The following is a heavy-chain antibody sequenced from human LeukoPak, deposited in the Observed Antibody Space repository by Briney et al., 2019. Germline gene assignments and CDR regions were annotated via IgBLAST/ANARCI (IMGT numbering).Heavy chain of an antibody. Sequence: SETLSLTCAVSGYSISYYYWTWIRQPAGKGLEWIGRIYSNGGTNYNPSLNSRVTMSIDTAKNQFSLNLSSVTAADTAIYYCARVHNSGPGYCSGTSCYRLGGWFDTWGQGTLVTVSS. CDR3: ARVHNSGPGYCSGTSCYRLGGWFDT. CDR2: IYSNGGT. D-gene: IGHD2-2*02. J-gene: IGHJ5*02. V-gene: IGHV4-4*07. CDR1: GYSISYYY.